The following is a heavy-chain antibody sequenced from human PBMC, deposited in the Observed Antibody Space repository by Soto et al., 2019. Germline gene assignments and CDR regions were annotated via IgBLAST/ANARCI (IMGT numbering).Heavy chain of an antibody. CDR2: ITSSGGGT. J-gene: IGHJ4*02. V-gene: IGHV3-23*01. CDR3: AKYGGVVDAAKYFHY. CDR1: GFTFSSCA. Sequence: PGGSLRLSCAASGFTFSSCAMGWVRQTPGKGLEWVSTITSSGGGTYYADSVKGRFTISRDNSKNTLFLQMNSLRAEDAATYYCAKYGGVVDAAKYFHYWGQGSLVTVSS. D-gene: IGHD2-15*01.